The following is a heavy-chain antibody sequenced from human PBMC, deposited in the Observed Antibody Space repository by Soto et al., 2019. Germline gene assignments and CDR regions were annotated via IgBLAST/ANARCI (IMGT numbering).Heavy chain of an antibody. J-gene: IGHJ5*02. Sequence: PSETLSLTCSVSGASIRSYFWSWVRQPAGQGLEWIGHIYIRGTTSYNPSLEGRVTLSLDTSKNQVSLVVTSVTAADTAVYYCARNPYVRGNYYLFDPWGPGTLVTVSS. CDR2: IYIRGTT. D-gene: IGHD3-22*01. V-gene: IGHV4-4*07. CDR1: GASIRSYF. CDR3: ARNPYVRGNYYLFDP.